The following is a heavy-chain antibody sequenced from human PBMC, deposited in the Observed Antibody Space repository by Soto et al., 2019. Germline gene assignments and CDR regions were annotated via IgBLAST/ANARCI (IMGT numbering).Heavy chain of an antibody. CDR2: ISGSGNKI. V-gene: IGHV3-23*01. CDR3: AKIQDWNRPDPCAFDV. D-gene: IGHD1-1*01. CDR1: GFTFGDYG. J-gene: IGHJ3*01. Sequence: EVQLSQSGGGLVQRGGSLRLSCEGSGFTFGDYGINWVRQAPGKGLEWVSGISGSGNKIDYSDSVEGRFTVSRDNSKNSVFLQMNGLSAGHTAVYFCAKIQDWNRPDPCAFDVWGQGTMVTVSS.